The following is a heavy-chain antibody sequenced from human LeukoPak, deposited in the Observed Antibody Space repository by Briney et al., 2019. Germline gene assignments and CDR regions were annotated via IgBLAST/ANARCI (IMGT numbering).Heavy chain of an antibody. CDR2: IIPILGIA. Sequence: SVKVSCKASGGTFSSYAISWVRQAPGQGLEWMGRIIPILGIANYAQKFQGRVTITADKSTSTAYMDLSSLRSDDTAVYYCARDGDYGTGSYYRGCIDSWGQGTPVTVSP. CDR1: GGTFSSYA. D-gene: IGHD3-10*01. V-gene: IGHV1-69*04. CDR3: ARDGDYGTGSYYRGCIDS. J-gene: IGHJ4*02.